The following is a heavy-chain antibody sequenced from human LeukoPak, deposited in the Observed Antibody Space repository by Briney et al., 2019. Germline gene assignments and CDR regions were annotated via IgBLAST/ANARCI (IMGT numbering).Heavy chain of an antibody. D-gene: IGHD6-19*01. Sequence: SETLSLTCTVSGGSISSSSYYWGWIRQTPGKGLEWIGSIYYSGSTYYNPSLEGRVTISADTSRNKFSLNLMSVTAADTAVYYCASYNSGGYDVSDYWGQGTLVTVSS. CDR2: IYYSGST. CDR1: GGSISSSSYY. CDR3: ASYNSGGYDVSDY. J-gene: IGHJ4*02. V-gene: IGHV4-39*01.